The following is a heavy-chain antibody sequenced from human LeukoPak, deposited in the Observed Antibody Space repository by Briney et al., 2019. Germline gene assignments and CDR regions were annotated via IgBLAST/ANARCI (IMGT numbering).Heavy chain of an antibody. D-gene: IGHD3-22*01. Sequence: ASVKVSCKASGGTFSSYAISWVRQAPGQGLEWMGRIIPIFGTANYAQKFQGRVTITTGESTSTAYMELSSLRSEDTAVYYCAREYYYDSPHCWGQGTLVTVSS. CDR2: IIPIFGTA. J-gene: IGHJ4*02. V-gene: IGHV1-69*05. CDR1: GGTFSSYA. CDR3: AREYYYDSPHC.